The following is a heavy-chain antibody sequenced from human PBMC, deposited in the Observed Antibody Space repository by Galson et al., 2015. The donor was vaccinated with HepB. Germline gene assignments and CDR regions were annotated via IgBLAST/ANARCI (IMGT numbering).Heavy chain of an antibody. CDR3: ARFVAASGFDY. CDR2: IYSSGST. V-gene: IGHV4-59*01. CDR1: GGSLISFY. D-gene: IGHD2-21*01. Sequence: TLSLTCTVSGGSLISFYWGWVRQSPGKGLEWIGYIYSSGSTNYNPSLRSRLTISLSTPQKEFSLNLSSVTAADTAVYYCARFVAASGFDYWGQGTLVTVSS. J-gene: IGHJ4*02.